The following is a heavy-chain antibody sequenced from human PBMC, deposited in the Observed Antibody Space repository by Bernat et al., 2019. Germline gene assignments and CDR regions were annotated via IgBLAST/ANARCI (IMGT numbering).Heavy chain of an antibody. CDR1: GFTFSSYW. J-gene: IGHJ6*02. CDR3: ARSDFSSSWTNYYYYGMDV. V-gene: IGHV3-74*01. CDR2: INSDGSST. Sequence: EVQLVESGGGLVQPGGSLRLSCAASGFTFSSYWMHWVRQAPGKGLVWVSRINSDGSSTSYAESVKGRFPISRDNAKNPLYLQMNSLRAEDTAVYYCARSDFSSSWTNYYYYGMDVWGQGTTVTVSS. D-gene: IGHD6-13*01.